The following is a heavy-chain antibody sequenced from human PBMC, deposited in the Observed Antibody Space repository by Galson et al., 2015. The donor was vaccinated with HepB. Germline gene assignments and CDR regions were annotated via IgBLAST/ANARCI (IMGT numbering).Heavy chain of an antibody. Sequence: PALVKPTQTLTLTCSFSGFSLSTSGVAVGWIRQPPGMALEWLGFIYLNDDERYSPSLKSRLTITKDTSNNQVVLIMTNMDPVDTATYYCAHRSVAGYCSSTSCLDVFDIWGQGTMVTVSS. CDR1: GFSLSTSGVA. V-gene: IGHV2-5*01. CDR2: IYLNDDE. J-gene: IGHJ3*02. D-gene: IGHD2-2*01. CDR3: AHRSVAGYCSSTSCLDVFDI.